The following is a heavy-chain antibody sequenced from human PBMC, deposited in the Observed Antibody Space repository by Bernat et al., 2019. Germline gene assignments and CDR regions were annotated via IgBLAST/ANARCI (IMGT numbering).Heavy chain of an antibody. J-gene: IGHJ5*02. CDR2: ISTYNGDT. CDR3: ARAFCSSATCYGWFDP. D-gene: IGHD2-2*01. CDR1: GYSFTTFG. V-gene: IGHV1-18*01. Sequence: KLMEFGPEVKNPGASMKVACKTSGYSFTTFGISWVRQAPGQGLEWVGWISTYNGDTKYAQKFQDRVTLTTDTSTRTAYLELRSLRSDDTAVYYCARAFCSSATCYGWFDPWGQGTLVTVSS.